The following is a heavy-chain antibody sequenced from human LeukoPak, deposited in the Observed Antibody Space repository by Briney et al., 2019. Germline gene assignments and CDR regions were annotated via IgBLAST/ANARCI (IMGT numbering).Heavy chain of an antibody. CDR1: GGSLSSHY. V-gene: IGHV4-59*11. J-gene: IGHJ4*02. Sequence: SETLSLTCTVSGGSLSSHYWSWLRQPPGKGLELIGHIYYTGATYYHPSLNNRVTIPLDASRNQFSLKLTSVTAADTAVYYCARFSSDCSTASCYLTYWGQGTLVTVSS. CDR2: IYYTGAT. D-gene: IGHD2-2*01. CDR3: ARFSSDCSTASCYLTY.